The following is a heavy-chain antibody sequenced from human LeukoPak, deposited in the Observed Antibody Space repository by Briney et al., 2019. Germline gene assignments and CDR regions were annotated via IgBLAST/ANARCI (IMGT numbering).Heavy chain of an antibody. CDR3: AKDLGDSGPTPDSDY. Sequence: PGGSLRLSCAASGFTVSSNYMTWVRQAPGKGLEWVAFIRYDGRNKHYADSVKGRFTISRDNSKNTLYLQMNSLRAEDTSVYYCAKDLGDSGPTPDSDYWGQGTLVTVSS. D-gene: IGHD1-26*01. CDR2: IRYDGRNK. CDR1: GFTVSSNY. J-gene: IGHJ4*02. V-gene: IGHV3-30*02.